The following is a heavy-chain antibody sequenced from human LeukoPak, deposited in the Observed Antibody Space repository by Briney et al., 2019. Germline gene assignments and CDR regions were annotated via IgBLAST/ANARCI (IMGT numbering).Heavy chain of an antibody. V-gene: IGHV3-48*03. D-gene: IGHD3-16*01. CDR1: GSTFSSYE. J-gene: IGHJ1*01. CDR3: AKDDDWGRYKH. Sequence: GGSLRLSCAASGSTFSSYEMNWVRQAPGKGLEWVSYISSSGSTIYYADSVKGRFTISRDNAKNSLYLQMNSLRAEDTAVYYCAKDDDWGRYKHWGQGTLVTVSS. CDR2: ISSSGSTI.